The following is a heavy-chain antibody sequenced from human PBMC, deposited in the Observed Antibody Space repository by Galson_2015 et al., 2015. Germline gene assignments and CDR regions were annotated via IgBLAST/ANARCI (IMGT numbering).Heavy chain of an antibody. J-gene: IGHJ4*02. D-gene: IGHD1-26*01. CDR3: ARVDGTYHGKNDL. CDR1: GFTFSSYW. Sequence: SLRLSCAASGFTFSSYWMHWVRQAPGEGLMWVSRIETNGRTTNYADSVKGRVTISRDNAKNTLYLQMNSLRAEDTAVYYCARVDGTYHGKNDLWGQGTLVTVSA. V-gene: IGHV3-74*01. CDR2: IETNGRTT.